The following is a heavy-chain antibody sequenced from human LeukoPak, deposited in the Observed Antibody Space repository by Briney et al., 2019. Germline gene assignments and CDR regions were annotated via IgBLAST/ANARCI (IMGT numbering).Heavy chain of an antibody. CDR3: AKDQRIVGTDGLIDY. V-gene: IGHV3-30*18. D-gene: IGHD1-26*01. CDR2: ISYDESNK. J-gene: IGHJ4*02. Sequence: SGGSLRLSCAASGFTFSSYGMHWVRQAPGKGLEWVAVISYDESNKYYADSVKGRFTISRDNSKNTLYLQMNSLRAEDTAVYYCAKDQRIVGTDGLIDYWGQGTLVTVSS. CDR1: GFTFSSYG.